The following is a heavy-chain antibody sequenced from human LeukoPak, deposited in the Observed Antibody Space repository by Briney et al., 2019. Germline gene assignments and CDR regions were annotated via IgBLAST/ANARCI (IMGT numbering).Heavy chain of an antibody. CDR2: MNPNSGNT. CDR3: ARGPWGKNAFDI. V-gene: IGHV1-8*01. J-gene: IGHJ3*02. Sequence: ASVKVSCTASGYTFTSYDIHWVRQATGQGLEWMGWMNPNSGNTGYAQKFQGRVTMTRNTSISTAYLELSSLRSDDTAVYYCARGPWGKNAFDIWGQGTMVTVSS. D-gene: IGHD7-27*01. CDR1: GYTFTSYD.